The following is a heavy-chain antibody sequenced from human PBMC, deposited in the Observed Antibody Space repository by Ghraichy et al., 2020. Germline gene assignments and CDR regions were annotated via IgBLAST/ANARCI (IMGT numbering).Heavy chain of an antibody. CDR1: GFTFSSYP. V-gene: IGHV3-30*04. J-gene: IGHJ4*02. D-gene: IGHD1-1*01. CDR2: ISYDGTNK. CDR3: PSLTGGRNWPYYFDY. Sequence: GESLNISCAASGFTFSSYPMHWVRQAPGKGLEWVSIISYDGTNKYYADSVKGRFTISRDNSNNTLSLQMNSLRPEDTAVYYCPSLTGGRNWPYYFDYWGQGTLVTVSS.